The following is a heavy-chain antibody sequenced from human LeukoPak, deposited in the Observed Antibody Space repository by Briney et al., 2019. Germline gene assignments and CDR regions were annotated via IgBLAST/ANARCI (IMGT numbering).Heavy chain of an antibody. CDR3: STVGSGTAYLNYTY. J-gene: IGHJ4*02. Sequence: ASVRVSCKASGYTFTCYYMHWVRQAPGQGLEWMGWINPNSGGTNYAQKFQGRVTMTRDTSISTAYMELSRLRSDDTAVYYCSTVGSGTAYLNYTYWGQGTLVTVSS. CDR1: GYTFTCYY. CDR2: INPNSGGT. V-gene: IGHV1-2*02. D-gene: IGHD3-10*01.